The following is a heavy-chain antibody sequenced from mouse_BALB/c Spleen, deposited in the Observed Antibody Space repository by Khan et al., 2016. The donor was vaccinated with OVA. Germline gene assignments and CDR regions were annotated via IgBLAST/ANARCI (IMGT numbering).Heavy chain of an antibody. V-gene: IGHV1-77*01. CDR1: GYTFTDYY. CDR3: ARRNYCGYTVAY. CDR2: ISPGSGDT. J-gene: IGHJ3*01. D-gene: IGHD1-2*01. Sequence: QVRLQQSGAELARPGASVKLSCKASGYTFTDYYINWVKQRPGQGLEWIGEISPGSGDTYYNEKFKGKATLTADKSSSTAYMQLSSLTSEATAVYFCARRNYCGYTVAYWGQGTLVTVSA.